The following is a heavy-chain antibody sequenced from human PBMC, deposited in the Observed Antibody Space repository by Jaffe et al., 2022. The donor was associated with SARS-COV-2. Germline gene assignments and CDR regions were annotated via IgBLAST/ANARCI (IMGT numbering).Heavy chain of an antibody. CDR1: GGSISSGGYS. CDR2: IYHSGST. D-gene: IGHD2-8*01. Sequence: QLQLQESGSGLVKPSQTLSLTCAVSGGSISSGGYSWSWIRQPPGKGLEWIGYIYHSGSTYYNPSLKSRVTISVDRSKNQFSLKLSSVTAADTAVYYCARSRYCTNGVCGYYFDYWGQGTLVTVSS. CDR3: ARSRYCTNGVCGYYFDY. V-gene: IGHV4-30-2*01. J-gene: IGHJ4*02.